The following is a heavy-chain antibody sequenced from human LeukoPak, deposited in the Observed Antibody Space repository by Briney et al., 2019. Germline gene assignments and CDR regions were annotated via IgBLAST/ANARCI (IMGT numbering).Heavy chain of an antibody. CDR3: VNGPHYNILTGFYKVRSHLDY. D-gene: IGHD3-9*01. J-gene: IGHJ4*02. V-gene: IGHV3-30*02. Sequence: GGSLRLSCAASGFTFSSYVMHWVRQAPGKGLEWVAFIRYDGGIKHYADSVKGRFTLSRDNSKNTLYLQMNSLRAEDTAVYYCVNGPHYNILTGFYKVRSHLDYWGQGTLVTVSS. CDR2: IRYDGGIK. CDR1: GFTFSSYV.